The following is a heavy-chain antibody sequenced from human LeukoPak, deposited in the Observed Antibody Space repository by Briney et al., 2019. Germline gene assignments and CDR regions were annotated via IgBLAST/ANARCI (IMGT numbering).Heavy chain of an antibody. CDR3: AKGAYDSSGYYFFDY. J-gene: IGHJ4*02. V-gene: IGHV3-30*18. Sequence: GGSLRLSCAASGFTFSSYGMHWVRQAPGKGLGWVAVILYDGSNKYYADSVEGRFTISRDNSKNTLYLQMNSLRAEDTAVYYCAKGAYDSSGYYFFDYWGQGTLVTVSS. CDR2: ILYDGSNK. CDR1: GFTFSSYG. D-gene: IGHD3-22*01.